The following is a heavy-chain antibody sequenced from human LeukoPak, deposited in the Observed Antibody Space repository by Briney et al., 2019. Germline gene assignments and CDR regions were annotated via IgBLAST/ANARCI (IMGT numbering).Heavy chain of an antibody. CDR2: ISSRSSSI. J-gene: IGHJ4*02. Sequence: PGGSLRLSCAASGFTFSTYDMNWVRQAPGKGLEWVSSISSRSSSIYYADSVRGRFTISRDNAKNSLYLQMNSLRAEDTAVYWCARDYIAYDPLDYWGQGTLVTVSS. V-gene: IGHV3-21*01. CDR1: GFTFSTYD. D-gene: IGHD3-3*01. CDR3: ARDYIAYDPLDY.